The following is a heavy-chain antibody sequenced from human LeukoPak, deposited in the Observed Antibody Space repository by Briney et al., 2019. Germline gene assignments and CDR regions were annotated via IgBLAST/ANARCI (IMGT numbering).Heavy chain of an antibody. Sequence: PGGTLRLSCAASGFTFSTYWKIWVRQPRGKGLERVANIKEDGSETYYVKSVRGRFTISRDNSKNNLYLQMNSVRAGDTAVYYCANEASGYSYGRDAFDIWGQGTMVTVSS. J-gene: IGHJ3*02. CDR1: GFTFSTYW. CDR3: ANEASGYSYGRDAFDI. D-gene: IGHD5-18*01. V-gene: IGHV3-7*01. CDR2: IKEDGSET.